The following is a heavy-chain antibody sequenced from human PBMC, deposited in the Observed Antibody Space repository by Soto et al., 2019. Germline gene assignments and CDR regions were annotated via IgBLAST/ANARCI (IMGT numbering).Heavy chain of an antibody. CDR3: ARTDYGDTSVDAFDS. V-gene: IGHV4-59*01. CDR1: GGSITSYY. D-gene: IGHD4-17*01. Sequence: SETLSLTCTVSGGSITSYYWSWIRQPPGKGLEWIGYIYYSGSTNYNPSLKSRVTISVDTSKNQFSLKRSSVTAADTAVYYCARTDYGDTSVDAFDSWRRRTRGT. J-gene: IGHJ3*02. CDR2: IYYSGST.